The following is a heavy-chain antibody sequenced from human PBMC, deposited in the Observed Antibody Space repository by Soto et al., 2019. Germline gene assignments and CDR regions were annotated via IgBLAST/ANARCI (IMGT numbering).Heavy chain of an antibody. CDR1: RVAFSKFI. CDR2: IIPIFGTA. Sequence: GASVKVSCKASRVAFSKFIVTWVRQAPGLGLEWVGGIIPIFGTANYAQKFQGRVTITADESTSTSYMEVNNLRSEDTAVYYCAKVRSSSPIGYYEGMEVW. D-gene: IGHD2-2*01. J-gene: IGHJ6*01. CDR3: AKVRSSSPIGYYEGMEV. V-gene: IGHV1-69*13.